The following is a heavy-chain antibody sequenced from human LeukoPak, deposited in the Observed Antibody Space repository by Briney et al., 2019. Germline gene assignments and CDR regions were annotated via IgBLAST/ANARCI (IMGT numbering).Heavy chain of an antibody. D-gene: IGHD3-22*01. CDR3: ARRAVYYDSSGYDY. J-gene: IGHJ4*02. CDR2: ISYDGSNK. V-gene: IGHV3-30-3*01. CDR1: GFTFSSYA. Sequence: GGSLRLSCAASGFTFSSYAMHWVRQAPGKGLEWVAVISYDGSNKYYADSVKGRFTISRDNSKNTLYLQMNSLRAEDTAVYYCARRAVYYDSSGYDYWGQGTLVTVSS.